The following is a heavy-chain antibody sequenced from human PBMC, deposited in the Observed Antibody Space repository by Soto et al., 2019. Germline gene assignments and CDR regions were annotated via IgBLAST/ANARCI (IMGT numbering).Heavy chain of an antibody. CDR1: GGSISSSNW. CDR3: AREMATTNGGAFDI. CDR2: IYHSGST. J-gene: IGHJ3*02. Sequence: PSETLSLTCAVSGGSISSSNWWSWVRQPPGKGLEWIGEIYHSGSTNYNPSLKSRVTISVDTSKNQFSLKLSSVTAADTAVYYCAREMATTNGGAFDIWGQGTMVTVSS. D-gene: IGHD5-12*01. V-gene: IGHV4-4*02.